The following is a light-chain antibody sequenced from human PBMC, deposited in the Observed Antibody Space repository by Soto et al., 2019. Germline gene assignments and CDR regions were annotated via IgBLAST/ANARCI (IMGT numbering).Light chain of an antibody. CDR2: EVS. CDR3: SSRTTSNPYV. J-gene: IGLJ1*01. CDR1: SSDIGAYNS. Sequence: ALTQPASVSGSPGQSITISCTGTSSDIGAYNSVSWYQQHPGKAPKLMIYEVSNRPSGVSNRFSASKSGNTASLTISGLQAEDEADYYCSSRTTSNPYVFGTGTKLTVL. V-gene: IGLV2-14*01.